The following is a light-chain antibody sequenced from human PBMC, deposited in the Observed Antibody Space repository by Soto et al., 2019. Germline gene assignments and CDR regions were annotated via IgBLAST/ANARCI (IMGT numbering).Light chain of an antibody. Sequence: EKVMTQSPATLSVSPGERATLSCRASQSVSSNLAWYQQKPGQAPRLLIYGASSRATGVPVRFSGSGSGTEFTLTIRSLQSEDFAVYYCQQYNNWPLTFGQGTQLEIK. V-gene: IGKV3-15*01. J-gene: IGKJ5*01. CDR1: QSVSSN. CDR3: QQYNNWPLT. CDR2: GAS.